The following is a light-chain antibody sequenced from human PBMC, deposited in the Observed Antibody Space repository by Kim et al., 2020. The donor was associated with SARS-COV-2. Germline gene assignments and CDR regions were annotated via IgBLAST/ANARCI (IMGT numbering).Light chain of an antibody. CDR3: NSRDTSGVYKV. V-gene: IGLV3-19*01. CDR1: SLKTYY. Sequence: SSELTQDPAVSVALGQTVRITCQGDSLKTYYTSWYQQKPGQAPLLVMYGKNNRPFGVPDRFSGSNSGDTASLTITGAQAEDEADYYCNSRDTSGVYKVFGGGTQLTVL. CDR2: GKN. J-gene: IGLJ2*01.